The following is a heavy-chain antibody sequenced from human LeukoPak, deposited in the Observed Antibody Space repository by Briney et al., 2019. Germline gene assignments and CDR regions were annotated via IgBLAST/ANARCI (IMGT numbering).Heavy chain of an antibody. J-gene: IGHJ3*02. D-gene: IGHD3-3*01. CDR2: IIPFFGTA. V-gene: IGHV1-69*05. CDR3: AIFWSGYYTRRIGAFDI. Sequence: SVKVSCKASGGTFSSYAISWVRQAPAQGLEWMGWIIPFFGTANYAQKFQGRVTITTDESTSTAYMELSSLRSEDTAVYYCAIFWSGYYTRRIGAFDIWGQGTMVTVSS. CDR1: GGTFSSYA.